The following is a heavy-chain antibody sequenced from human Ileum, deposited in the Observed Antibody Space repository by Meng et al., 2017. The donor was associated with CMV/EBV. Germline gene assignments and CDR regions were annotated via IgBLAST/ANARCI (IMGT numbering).Heavy chain of an antibody. CDR3: ARGKPNLVGATGFDH. J-gene: IGHJ4*02. D-gene: IGHD1-26*01. Sequence: VLLVQSGGEVKKTGESVRVSCKASGYNFRDDGVTWVRQVPGQGLEWMGWIRGDNGNTNYAQKFQGRVTMTTDTFTRTAYMQLRTLRSDDSAMYYCARGKPNLVGATGFDHWGQGTLVTVSS. CDR1: GYNFRDDG. CDR2: IRGDNGNT. V-gene: IGHV1-18*01.